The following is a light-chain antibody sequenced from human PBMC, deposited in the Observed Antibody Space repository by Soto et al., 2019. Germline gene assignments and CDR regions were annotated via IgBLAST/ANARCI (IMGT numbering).Light chain of an antibody. CDR2: GAS. J-gene: IGKJ5*01. V-gene: IGKV3-20*01. Sequence: ELVLTQSPGTLALSPGARATLSCRASQSVSSSYLAWYQQKPGQARRLLISGASSMATGIPDRFSGSGSGTDYTLTISRLEPEDFAVYYCQQYGSSRITFGQGTRLEIK. CDR1: QSVSSSY. CDR3: QQYGSSRIT.